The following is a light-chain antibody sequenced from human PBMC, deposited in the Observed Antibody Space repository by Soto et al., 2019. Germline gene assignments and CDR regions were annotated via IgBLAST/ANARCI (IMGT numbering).Light chain of an antibody. V-gene: IGLV1-44*01. Sequence: QSVLTQPPSASGTPGQRVTMSCSGSSSNIGSNTVNWYQQFPGTAPNLLIYRNNQRPPAVPDRFSGSKSGTSASLAISGLQSEDEADYYCAAWDDSLNGVVFGGGTKLTVL. CDR3: AAWDDSLNGVV. CDR2: RNN. J-gene: IGLJ2*01. CDR1: SSNIGSNT.